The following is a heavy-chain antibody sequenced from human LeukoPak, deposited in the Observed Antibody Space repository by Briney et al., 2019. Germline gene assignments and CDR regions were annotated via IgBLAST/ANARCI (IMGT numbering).Heavy chain of an antibody. CDR2: IYYSGST. D-gene: IGHD3-22*01. V-gene: IGHV4-59*01. CDR1: AVSISGSY. J-gene: IGHJ4*02. Sequence: SETLSLTYTVSAVSISGSYWTWIRQSPGKGLEWIGYIYYSGSTNYNPSLKSRVSISVDSSKKQFSLKLRSVTAADTAVYYCARAKVTYYYDGSGYYYFDSWGQGTLLTVSS. CDR3: ARAKVTYYYDGSGYYYFDS.